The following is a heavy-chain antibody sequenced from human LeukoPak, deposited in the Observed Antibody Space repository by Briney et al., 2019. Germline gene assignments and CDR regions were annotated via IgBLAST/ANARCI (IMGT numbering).Heavy chain of an antibody. CDR3: ASMTSSGWSSNWFDP. J-gene: IGHJ5*02. Sequence: GASVKVSCKASGYTFTGYYMHWVRQAPGQGLEWMGRINPNSGGTNYAQKFQGRVTMTRDTSISTAYMELSRPRSDDTAVYYCASMTSSGWSSNWFDPWGQGTLVTVSS. D-gene: IGHD6-19*01. V-gene: IGHV1-2*06. CDR1: GYTFTGYY. CDR2: INPNSGGT.